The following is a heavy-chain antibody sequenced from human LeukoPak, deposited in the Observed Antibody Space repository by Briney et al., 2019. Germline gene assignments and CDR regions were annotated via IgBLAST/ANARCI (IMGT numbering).Heavy chain of an antibody. V-gene: IGHV1-69*01. CDR3: ARDLAYCSSTSCYIGALYYFDY. D-gene: IGHD2-2*02. CDR2: IIPIFGTA. J-gene: IGHJ4*02. CDR1: GGTFSSYA. Sequence: SVKVSCKASGGTFSSYAISWVRQAPGQGLEWTGGIIPIFGTANYAQKFQGRVTITADESTSTAYMELSSLRSEDTAVYYCARDLAYCSSTSCYIGALYYFDYWGQGTLVTVSS.